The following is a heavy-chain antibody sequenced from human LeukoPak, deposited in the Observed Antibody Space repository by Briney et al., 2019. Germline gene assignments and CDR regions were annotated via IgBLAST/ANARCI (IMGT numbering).Heavy chain of an antibody. CDR2: IIPLYGTA. Sequence: SVKVSCKASGDAFNKYVINWVRQAPGQGLEWMGGIIPLYGTAKYSEKFQGRVTITTVESTSTAYMELTSLRSDDTAVYYCARDLGYMEWFGVLDIWGQGTMVTVSS. CDR1: GDAFNKYV. CDR3: ARDLGYMEWFGVLDI. V-gene: IGHV1-69*05. J-gene: IGHJ3*02. D-gene: IGHD3-3*01.